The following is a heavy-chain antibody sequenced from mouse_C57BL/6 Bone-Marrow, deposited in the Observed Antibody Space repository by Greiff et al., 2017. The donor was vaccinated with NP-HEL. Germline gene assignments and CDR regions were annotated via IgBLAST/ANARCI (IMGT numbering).Heavy chain of an antibody. J-gene: IGHJ2*01. CDR2: IYPGDGDP. Sequence: QVQLQQSGAELVKPGASVKISCKASGYAFSSYWMNWVKQRPGKGLEWIGQIYPGDGDPNYNGKFKGKATLTADKSSSTAYMQLSSLTSEDSAVYFCARGVPEYCFDYWGQGTTLTVSS. V-gene: IGHV1-80*01. CDR1: GYAFSSYW. CDR3: ARGVPEYCFDY.